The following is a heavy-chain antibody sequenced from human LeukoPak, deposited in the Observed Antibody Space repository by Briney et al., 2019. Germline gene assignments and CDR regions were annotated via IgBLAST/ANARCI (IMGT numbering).Heavy chain of an antibody. CDR1: GGTFSSYA. CDR3: ATNWGYCGGDCYPNDAFDI. V-gene: IGHV1-2*02. Sequence: ASVKVSCKASGGTFSSYAISWVRQAPGQGLEWMGWINPNSGGTNYAQKFQGRVTMTRDTSISTAYMELSRLRSDDTAVYYCATNWGYCGGDCYPNDAFDIWGQGTMVTVSS. D-gene: IGHD2-21*02. CDR2: INPNSGGT. J-gene: IGHJ3*02.